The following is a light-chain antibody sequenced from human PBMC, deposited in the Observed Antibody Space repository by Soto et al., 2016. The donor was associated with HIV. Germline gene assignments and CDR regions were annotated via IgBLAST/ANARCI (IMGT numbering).Light chain of an antibody. V-gene: IGKV1-5*03. CDR2: KAS. J-gene: IGKJ4*01. CDR1: QSISAW. Sequence: DIQMTQSPSTLAASVGDRVTMTCRASQSISAWLAWYQKKPGKAPKLLIYKASSLESGVPSRFSGSGSGTEFALTISSLQPDDFATYYCQQYNLYPLTFGGGTKVEIK. CDR3: QQYNLYPLT.